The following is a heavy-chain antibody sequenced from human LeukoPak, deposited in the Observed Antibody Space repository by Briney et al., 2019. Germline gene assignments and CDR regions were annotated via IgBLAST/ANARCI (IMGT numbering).Heavy chain of an antibody. V-gene: IGHV4-39*07. Sequence: SETLSLTCTVSGGSISSPSYYWGWVRQPPGKGLEWIGSIYYSGSTYYNPSLKSRVTISVDTSKNQFSLKLTSVTAADTAVYYCAGVSRIAAAQNWFDPWGQGTLVTVSS. CDR1: GGSISSPSYY. D-gene: IGHD6-13*01. J-gene: IGHJ5*02. CDR3: AGVSRIAAAQNWFDP. CDR2: IYYSGST.